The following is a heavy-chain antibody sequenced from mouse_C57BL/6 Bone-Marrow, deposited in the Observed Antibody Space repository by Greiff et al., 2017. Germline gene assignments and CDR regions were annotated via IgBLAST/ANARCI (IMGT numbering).Heavy chain of an antibody. D-gene: IGHD2-3*01. CDR3: ARDGYYVGWYFDV. J-gene: IGHJ1*03. CDR2: IYPGSGNT. V-gene: IGHV1-66*01. CDR1: GYSFTSYY. Sequence: QVQLQQSGPELVKPGASVKISCKASGYSFTSYYIHWVKQRPGQGLEWIGWIYPGSGNTKYNEKFKGKATLTADTSSSTAYMQLSSLTSEDSAVYDCARDGYYVGWYFDVGGTGTTVTVSA.